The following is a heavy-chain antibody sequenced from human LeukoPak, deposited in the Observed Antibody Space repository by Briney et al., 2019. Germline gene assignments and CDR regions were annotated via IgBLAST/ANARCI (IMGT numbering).Heavy chain of an antibody. CDR1: GFTFSSYS. V-gene: IGHV3-21*01. CDR2: ISSSSSYI. Sequence: PGGSLRLSCAASGFTFSSYSMNWVRQAPGKGLEWVSSISSSSSYIYYADSVKGRFTISRDNAKNSLYLQMNSLRAEDTAVYYCARVYSLFGVVTWASGYFDYWGQGTLVTVSS. J-gene: IGHJ4*02. CDR3: ARVYSLFGVVTWASGYFDY. D-gene: IGHD3-3*01.